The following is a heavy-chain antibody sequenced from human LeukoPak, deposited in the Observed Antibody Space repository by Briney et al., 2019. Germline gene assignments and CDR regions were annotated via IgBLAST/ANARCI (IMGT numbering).Heavy chain of an antibody. V-gene: IGHV4-59*01. CDR1: GGSISSYY. J-gene: IGHJ4*02. Sequence: SETLSLTCTVSGGSISSYYWSWIRQPPGKGLEWIGYIYYSGSTNYNPSLKSRVTISVDTSKNQFSLKLSSVTAADTAVYYCARVIYSYGYGFFDYWGQGTLVTVSS. D-gene: IGHD5-18*01. CDR2: IYYSGST. CDR3: ARVIYSYGYGFFDY.